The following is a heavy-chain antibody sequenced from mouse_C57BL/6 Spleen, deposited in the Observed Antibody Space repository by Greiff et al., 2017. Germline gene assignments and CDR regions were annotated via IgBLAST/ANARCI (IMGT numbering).Heavy chain of an antibody. CDR2: IYPGSGNT. D-gene: IGHD1-1*01. CDR3: ARTTTVVANAMDY. CDR1: GYTFTDYY. J-gene: IGHJ4*01. Sequence: QVQLQQSGAELVRPGASVKLSCKASGYTFTDYYINWVKQRPGQGLEWIARIYPGSGNTYYNEKFKGKATLTAEKSSSTAYMQLSSLTSEDSAVYFCARTTTVVANAMDYWGQGTSVTVSS. V-gene: IGHV1-76*01.